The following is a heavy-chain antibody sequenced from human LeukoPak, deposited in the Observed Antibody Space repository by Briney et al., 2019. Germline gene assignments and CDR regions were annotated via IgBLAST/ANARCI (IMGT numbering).Heavy chain of an antibody. Sequence: GGSLRLSCAASGFTFSSYWMSSVRQAPGKGLEWVANIKQDGSEKYYVDSVKGRFTISRDNAKNSLYLQMNSLRAEDTAVYYCARDNWNYVNDYWGQGTLVTVSS. CDR2: IKQDGSEK. J-gene: IGHJ4*02. CDR3: ARDNWNYVNDY. D-gene: IGHD1-7*01. CDR1: GFTFSSYW. V-gene: IGHV3-7*01.